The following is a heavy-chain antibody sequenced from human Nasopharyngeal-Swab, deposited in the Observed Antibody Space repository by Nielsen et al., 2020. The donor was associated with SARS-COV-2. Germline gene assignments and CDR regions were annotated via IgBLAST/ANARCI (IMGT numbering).Heavy chain of an antibody. CDR2: IYPGDSDT. V-gene: IGHV5-51*01. J-gene: IGHJ4*02. CDR3: AWGLIAEDGIFDY. D-gene: IGHD6-13*01. CDR1: GYSFTSYW. Sequence: GSLKISCKGSGYSFTSYWIGWVRQMPGKGLGWMGIIYPGDSDTRYSPSFQGQVTISADKSISTAYLQWSSLKASDTAMYYCAWGLIAEDGIFDYWGQGTLVTVSS.